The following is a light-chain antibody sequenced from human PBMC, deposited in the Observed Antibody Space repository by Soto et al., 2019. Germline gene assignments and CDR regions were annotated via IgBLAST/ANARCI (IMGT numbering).Light chain of an antibody. CDR1: SSDVGGYNY. V-gene: IGLV2-8*01. CDR2: EVS. J-gene: IGLJ1*01. CDR3: SSYAGNNIP. Sequence: QSALTQPPSASGSPGQSVTISCTGTSSDVGGYNYVSWYQQHPGKAPKLMIYEVSKRPSGVPDRFSGSKSGNTASLTVSGLQAEDEADYYYSSYAGNNIPFGTGTKLTVL.